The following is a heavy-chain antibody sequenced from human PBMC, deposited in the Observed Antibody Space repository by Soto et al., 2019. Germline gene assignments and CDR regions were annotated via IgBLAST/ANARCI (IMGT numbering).Heavy chain of an antibody. CDR3: AKDSWKEAGDWFDP. V-gene: IGHV3-23*01. Sequence: EVQLLESGGGLVQPGGSLRLSCAASGFTFSSYAMSWVRQAPGKGLEWVSSISGSGGSTSYAGCVKCRFTISRDNSKNTLYLQMNSMRAEDTAVYYCAKDSWKEAGDWFDPWGQGTLVTVSS. D-gene: IGHD6-13*01. CDR2: ISGSGGST. CDR1: GFTFSSYA. J-gene: IGHJ5*02.